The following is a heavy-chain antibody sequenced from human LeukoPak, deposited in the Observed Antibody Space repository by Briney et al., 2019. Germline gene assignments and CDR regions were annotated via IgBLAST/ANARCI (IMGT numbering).Heavy chain of an antibody. J-gene: IGHJ4*02. V-gene: IGHV4-34*01. CDR1: GGSFSGYY. Sequence: SETLSLTCAVYGGSFSGYYWSWIRQPPGKGLEWIGEINHSGSTNYNPSLKSRVTISVDTSKNQFSLKLSSVTAADTAVYYCARGPDYARGHGYWGQGTLVTVTS. CDR2: INHSGST. D-gene: IGHD4-17*01. CDR3: ARGPDYARGHGY.